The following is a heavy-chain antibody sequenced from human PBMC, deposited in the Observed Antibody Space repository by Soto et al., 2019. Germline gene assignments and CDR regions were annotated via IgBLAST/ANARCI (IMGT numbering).Heavy chain of an antibody. CDR2: ISYDGSNK. J-gene: IGHJ4*02. Sequence: GGSLRLSCAASGFTFSSYGMHWVRQAPGKGLEWVAVISYDGSNKYYADSVKGRFTISRDNSKNTLYLQMNSLRAEDTAVYYCAKDYYDFWSGYLDQGSQDYWGQGTLVTSPQ. D-gene: IGHD3-3*01. V-gene: IGHV3-30*18. CDR3: AKDYYDFWSGYLDQGSQDY. CDR1: GFTFSSYG.